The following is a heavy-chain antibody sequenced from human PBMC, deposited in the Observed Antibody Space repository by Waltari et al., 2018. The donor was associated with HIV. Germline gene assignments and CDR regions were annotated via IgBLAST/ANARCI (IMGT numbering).Heavy chain of an antibody. D-gene: IGHD2-15*01. V-gene: IGHV4-39*01. CDR1: GGSIRSSSYY. CDR3: ARQQYCSGGSCPYNWFDP. CDR2: IYYSGST. J-gene: IGHJ5*02. Sequence: QLQLQESGPGLVKPSETLSLTRTVSGGSIRSSSYYWGWIHPPPGKGLEWIGSIYYSGSTYYNPSLKSRVTISVDTSKNQFSLKLSSVTAADTAVYYCARQQYCSGGSCPYNWFDPWGQGTLVTVSS.